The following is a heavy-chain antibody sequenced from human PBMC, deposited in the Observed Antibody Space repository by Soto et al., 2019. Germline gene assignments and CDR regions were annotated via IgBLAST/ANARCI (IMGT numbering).Heavy chain of an antibody. CDR1: GGSISSGGYY. CDR3: ARWPQLEPRFDY. D-gene: IGHD1-1*01. V-gene: IGHV4-31*03. CDR2: IYYSGST. Sequence: PSETLSLTCTVSGGSISSGGYYWSWIRQHPGKGLEWIGYIYYSGSTYYNPSLKSRVTISVDTSKNQFSLKLSSVTAADTAVYYCARWPQLEPRFDYWGQVTLVTVS. J-gene: IGHJ4*02.